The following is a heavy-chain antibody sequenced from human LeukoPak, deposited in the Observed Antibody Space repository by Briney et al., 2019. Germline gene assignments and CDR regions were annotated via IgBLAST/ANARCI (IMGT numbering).Heavy chain of an antibody. CDR3: ARGKGRIAARPGFYDY. CDR1: GGSFSGYY. D-gene: IGHD6-6*01. J-gene: IGHJ4*02. CDR2: INHSGST. V-gene: IGHV4-34*01. Sequence: SETLSLTCAVYGGSFSGYYWSWIRQPPGKGLEWIGEINHSGSTNYNPSLTSRVTISVDTSKNQFSLKLSSVTAADTAVYYCARGKGRIAARPGFYDYWGQGTLATVSS.